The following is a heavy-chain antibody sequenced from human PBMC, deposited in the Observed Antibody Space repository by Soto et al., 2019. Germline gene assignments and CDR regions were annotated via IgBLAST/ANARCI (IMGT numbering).Heavy chain of an antibody. J-gene: IGHJ4*02. V-gene: IGHV3-53*01. Sequence: EVQLVESGGGLIQPGGSLRLSCAASGFTVSSNYMSWVRQAPGKGLEWVSVIYSGGSTYYADPVQGRFTITRDNSKNTLYLQMNSLRGEDTAVYYCAKGSFDYWGQGTLVTLSS. CDR2: IYSGGST. CDR3: AKGSFDY. CDR1: GFTVSSNY.